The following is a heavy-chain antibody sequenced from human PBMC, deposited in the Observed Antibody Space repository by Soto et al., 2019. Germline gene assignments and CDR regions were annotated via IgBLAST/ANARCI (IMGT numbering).Heavy chain of an antibody. CDR2: INWNGENT. CDR3: TKGGAMTTYWYVDV. Sequence: EALLVESGGGLGQPGRSLRLSCAASGFKFDDFAMYWVRQAPGKGLDWVSGINWNGENTGYADSVKGRFTISRDNAESTLYVQMDSLRPEDTATYYCTKGGAMTTYWYVDVWGRGTLVTVSS. J-gene: IGHJ2*01. V-gene: IGHV3-9*01. CDR1: GFKFDDFA. D-gene: IGHD1-1*01.